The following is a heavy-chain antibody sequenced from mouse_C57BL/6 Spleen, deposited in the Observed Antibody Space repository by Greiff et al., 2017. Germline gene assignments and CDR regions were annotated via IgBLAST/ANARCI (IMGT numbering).Heavy chain of an antibody. V-gene: IGHV6-3*01. Sequence: EVKLEESGGGLVQPGGSMKLSCVASGFTFSNYWMNWVSQSPEKGLEWVAQIRLKSDNYATHSAESVKGRFTISRTDSKSSVYLQMKNLRAEDTGNYYYTGRDYSNYWYFDVWGTGTTVTVSS. CDR2: IRLKSDNYAT. CDR3: TGRDYSNYWYFDV. J-gene: IGHJ1*03. CDR1: GFTFSNYW. D-gene: IGHD2-5*01.